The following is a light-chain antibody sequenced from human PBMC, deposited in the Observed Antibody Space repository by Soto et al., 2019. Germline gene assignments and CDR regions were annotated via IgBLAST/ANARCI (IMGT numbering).Light chain of an antibody. V-gene: IGLV1-40*01. Sequence: QSVLTQPPSVSGAPGQRVTISCTGSSSNIGAGYDVHWYQQLPGTAPKLLIYGNSNRPSGVPYRFSGSKSGTSASLAITGLHAEDEADYYCQSYDSSLSGSVFGGGTKVTVL. J-gene: IGLJ3*02. CDR2: GNS. CDR3: QSYDSSLSGSV. CDR1: SSNIGAGYD.